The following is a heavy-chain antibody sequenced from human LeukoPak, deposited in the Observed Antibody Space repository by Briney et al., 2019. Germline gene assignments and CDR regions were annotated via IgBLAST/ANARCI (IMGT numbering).Heavy chain of an antibody. D-gene: IGHD6-19*01. CDR2: ISGNGGST. J-gene: IGHJ4*02. CDR3: VNQISGWVY. V-gene: IGHV3-64D*06. CDR1: GFTFDTFV. Sequence: GGSLRLSCSASGFTFDTFVMHWVRQAPRKGLEYVSGISGNGGSTYNADFVKGRFTISRDNSKNTLFLQMTSLRAEDTAVYYCVNQISGWVYWGQGTLVTVSS.